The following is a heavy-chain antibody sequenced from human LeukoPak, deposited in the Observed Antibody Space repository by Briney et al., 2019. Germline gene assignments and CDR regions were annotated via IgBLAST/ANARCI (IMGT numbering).Heavy chain of an antibody. CDR2: IGTAGDP. CDR1: GFTFSTYD. D-gene: IGHD6-19*01. Sequence: GGSVRLSCAASGFTFSTYDMHWVRQATGKGLEWVSVIGTAGDPYYPGSVKGRFTISRENAKNSLYLQMNSLRAGDTAVYYCAVQVRAVAAIDYWGQGTLVTVSS. CDR3: AVQVRAVAAIDY. V-gene: IGHV3-13*05. J-gene: IGHJ4*02.